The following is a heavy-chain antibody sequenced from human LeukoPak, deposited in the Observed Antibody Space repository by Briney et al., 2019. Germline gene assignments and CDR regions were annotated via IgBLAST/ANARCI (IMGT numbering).Heavy chain of an antibody. Sequence: TLSLTCTVSGCSISSGGYYWSCIGQRPGRGLEWNGYSYCSGSTYYNPYRKSRVTISVDTSKNQFSLKLSSVTAADTAVYYCAGGLLLESEYVVRTNYNWFDPWGQGTLVSVSS. V-gene: IGHV4-31*03. CDR2: SYCSGST. CDR3: AGGLLLESEYVVRTNYNWFDP. CDR1: GCSISSGGYY. D-gene: IGHD3-16*01. J-gene: IGHJ5*02.